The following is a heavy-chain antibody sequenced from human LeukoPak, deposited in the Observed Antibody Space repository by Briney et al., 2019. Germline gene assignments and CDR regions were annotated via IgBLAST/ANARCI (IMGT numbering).Heavy chain of an antibody. CDR2: IKSKTDGGTT. CDR1: EFTLRDAW. J-gene: IGHJ4*02. V-gene: IGHV3-15*01. Sequence: GGSLRLSCSASEFTLRDAWMNWVRQAPGKGLEWVARIKSKTDGGTTDYAAPVKGRFTISRDNAKNSLYLQMNSLRADDTAVYYCARTPTTWGQGTLVTVSS. CDR3: ARTPTT. D-gene: IGHD1-14*01.